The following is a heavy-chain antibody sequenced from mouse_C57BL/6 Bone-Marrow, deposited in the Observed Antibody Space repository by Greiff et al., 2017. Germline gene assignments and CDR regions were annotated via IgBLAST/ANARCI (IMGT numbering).Heavy chain of an antibody. CDR2: LYPNSGST. J-gene: IGHJ2*01. Sequence: VQLQQPGAELVKPGASVKLSCKASGYTFTSYWMHWVKQRPGQGLEWIGMLYPNSGSTKDNEKFKSKATLTVDKSSSTAYMQLSSLTSEDSAVYYGAILGPDYWVQGTTRTVSA. CDR1: GYTFTSYW. V-gene: IGHV1-64*01. CDR3: AILGPDY. D-gene: IGHD4-1*01.